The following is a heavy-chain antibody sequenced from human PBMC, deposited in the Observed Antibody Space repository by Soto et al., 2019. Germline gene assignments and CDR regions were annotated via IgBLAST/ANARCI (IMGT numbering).Heavy chain of an antibody. J-gene: IGHJ2*01. CDR1: GGSFSSYA. CDR3: ARENYLPSGNYYKTRYFDL. D-gene: IGHD3-10*01. CDR2: IIPLFGTT. Sequence: QVQLVQSGAEVMKPGSSVKVSCKASGGSFSSYALSWVRQAPGQGLEWMGGIIPLFGTTHYGQKFQGRVTITADESTSTAYMELSSLTSEDTALYYCARENYLPSGNYYKTRYFDLWGRGTLVIVSS. V-gene: IGHV1-69*01.